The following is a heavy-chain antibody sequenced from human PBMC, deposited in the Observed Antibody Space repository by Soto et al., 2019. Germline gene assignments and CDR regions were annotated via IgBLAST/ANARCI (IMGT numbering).Heavy chain of an antibody. CDR2: MNPNSGNT. V-gene: IGHV1-8*01. Sequence: ASVKVSCKASGYTFTSYDINWVRQATGQGLEWMGWMNPNSGNTGYAQKFQGRVTMTRNTSISTAYMELSSLRSEDTAVYYCARGRSITRSGRGYPRAYWGQGTLVTVSS. J-gene: IGHJ4*02. CDR1: GYTFTSYD. D-gene: IGHD3-10*01. CDR3: ARGRSITRSGRGYPRAY.